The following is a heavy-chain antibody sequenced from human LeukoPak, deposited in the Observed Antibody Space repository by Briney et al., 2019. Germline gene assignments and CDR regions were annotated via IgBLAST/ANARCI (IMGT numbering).Heavy chain of an antibody. Sequence: PGGSLRLSCAASGFTFSDYAMGWVRQATGRGLEWVSGISGTARSAYYTDSVKGRFTVSRENSKKTLYLQMSSLRAEDTAVYYCVKDVLRLNYGYFDLWGRGTLVTVSS. V-gene: IGHV3-23*01. J-gene: IGHJ2*01. D-gene: IGHD2-21*01. CDR3: VKDVLRLNYGYFDL. CDR2: ISGTARSA. CDR1: GFTFSDYA.